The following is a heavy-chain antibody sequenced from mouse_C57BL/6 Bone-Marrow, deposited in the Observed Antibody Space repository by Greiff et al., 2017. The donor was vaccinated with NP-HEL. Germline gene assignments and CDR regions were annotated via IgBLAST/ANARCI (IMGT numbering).Heavy chain of an antibody. Sequence: VQLQQSGAELVRPGASVKLSCKASGYTFTDYYINWVKQRPGQGLEWIARIYPGSGNTYYNEKFKGKATLTAEKSSSTAYMQLSSLTSEDSAVYFCARGALITTVVATSDWGQGTLVTVSA. J-gene: IGHJ3*01. V-gene: IGHV1-76*01. D-gene: IGHD1-1*01. CDR1: GYTFTDYY. CDR2: IYPGSGNT. CDR3: ARGALITTVVATSD.